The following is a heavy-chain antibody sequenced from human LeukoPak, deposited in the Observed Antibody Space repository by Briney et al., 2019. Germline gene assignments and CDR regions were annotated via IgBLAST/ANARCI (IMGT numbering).Heavy chain of an antibody. D-gene: IGHD3-9*01. CDR1: GYTFTSYA. CDR2: INTNTGNP. CDR3: ARAGVLRHFDWYTSGAFDI. J-gene: IGHJ3*02. V-gene: IGHV7-4-1*01. Sequence: ASVKVSCKASGYTFTSYAMNWVRQAPGQGLEWMGWINTNTGNPTYAQGFTGRFVFSLDTSVSTAYLQICSLKAEDTAVYYCARAGVLRHFDWYTSGAFDIWGQGTMVTVSS.